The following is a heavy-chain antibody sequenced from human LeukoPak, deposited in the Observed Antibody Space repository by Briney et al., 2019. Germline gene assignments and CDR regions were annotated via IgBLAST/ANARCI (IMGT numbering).Heavy chain of an antibody. CDR3: ARHKWDQNWFDP. Sequence: PSETLSLTCTLSRGPISTYYWSWIRQPPGKGLEWIGYVYYSGSATYNPSLKSRVTISVDTSKNQFSLKLTSVIAADTAVYCCARHKWDQNWFDPWGQGTLVTVSP. CDR2: VYYSGSA. D-gene: IGHD1-26*01. J-gene: IGHJ5*02. V-gene: IGHV4-59*01. CDR1: RGPISTYY.